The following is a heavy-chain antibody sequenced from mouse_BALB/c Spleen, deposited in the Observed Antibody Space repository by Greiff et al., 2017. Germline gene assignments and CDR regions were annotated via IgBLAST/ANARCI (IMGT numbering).Heavy chain of an antibody. Sequence: EVQGVESGGGLVKPGGSLKLSCAASGFAFSSYDMSWVRQTPEKRLEWVAYISSGGGSTYYPDTVKGRFTISRDNAKNTLYLQMSSLKSEDTAMYYCARGRITTVVANFDVWGAGTTVTVSS. J-gene: IGHJ1*01. CDR3: ARGRITTVVANFDV. CDR1: GFAFSSYD. V-gene: IGHV5-12-1*01. D-gene: IGHD1-1*01. CDR2: ISSGGGST.